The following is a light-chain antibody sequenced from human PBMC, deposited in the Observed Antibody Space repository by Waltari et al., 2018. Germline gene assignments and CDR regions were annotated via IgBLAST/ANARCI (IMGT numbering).Light chain of an antibody. J-gene: IGKJ2*01. CDR1: QSVSNNF. Sequence: EIVLTQSPGTLSLSPGEGATLSCRASQSVSNNFLAWYKQKPGLAPRLLIYGTSTMATGIPDRFSGSGSGTDFTLTISRLEPEDFAVYYCQQYGNSPMYTFGQGTKLEIK. CDR2: GTS. CDR3: QQYGNSPMYT. V-gene: IGKV3-20*01.